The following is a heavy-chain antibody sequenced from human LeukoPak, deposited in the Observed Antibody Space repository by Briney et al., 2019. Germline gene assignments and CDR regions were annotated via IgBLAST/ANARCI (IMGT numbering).Heavy chain of an antibody. V-gene: IGHV1-8*01. CDR2: MNLNSGNT. Sequence: ASVTVSCKASGYTFTSYDINWVRQATRQGLEWMGWMNLNSGNTGYAQKFQGTVTMTRNTSRSTAYMELSSLRSEDTAVDYCARRNVRGVIPTVYGMDVWGQGTTVTVSS. CDR1: GYTFTSYD. D-gene: IGHD3-10*02. J-gene: IGHJ6*02. CDR3: ARRNVRGVIPTVYGMDV.